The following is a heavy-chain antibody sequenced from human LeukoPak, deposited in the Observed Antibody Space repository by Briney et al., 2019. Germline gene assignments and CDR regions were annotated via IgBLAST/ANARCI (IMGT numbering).Heavy chain of an antibody. CDR2: IYHSGST. V-gene: IGHV4-39*07. J-gene: IGHJ4*02. CDR1: GGSISSSSYY. D-gene: IGHD3-10*01. Sequence: PSETLSLTCTVSGGSISSSSYYWGWIRQPPGKGLEWIGSIYHSGSTYYNPSLKSRVTISVDTFKNQFSLKLSSVTAADTAVYYCASLTYYYGSGSSHWGQGTLVTVSS. CDR3: ASLTYYYGSGSSH.